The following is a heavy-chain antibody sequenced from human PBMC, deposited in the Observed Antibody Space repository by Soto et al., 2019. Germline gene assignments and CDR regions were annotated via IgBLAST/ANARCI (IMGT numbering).Heavy chain of an antibody. Sequence: EVQLVESGGGLVQPGGSLKLSCEASGYTFSDSAIHWVRQASGKGLEWVGRIRSKVNSYATVYAASVRGRFTISRDNSKNTAYLQMNSLKTEDMAVYYCARLWSEREPNFDYWGQGNLVSVCS. J-gene: IGHJ4*02. D-gene: IGHD1-26*01. CDR1: GYTFSDSA. CDR2: IRSKVNSYAT. V-gene: IGHV3-73*02. CDR3: ARLWSEREPNFDY.